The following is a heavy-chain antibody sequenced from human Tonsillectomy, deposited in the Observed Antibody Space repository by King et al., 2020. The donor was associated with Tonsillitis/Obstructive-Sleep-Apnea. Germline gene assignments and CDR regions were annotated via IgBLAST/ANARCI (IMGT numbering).Heavy chain of an antibody. V-gene: IGHV4-4*07. CDR2: IYTSGST. Sequence: VQLQESGPGLVKPSETLSLTCSVSGGSIWSYYWSWIRQPAGKGVEWIGRIYTSGSTNYNPSLKSRVTMSVDTSKTQFSLKLSSVTAADTAVYYCAREVGATVGYLFYPWGQGTLVTVSS. CDR3: AREVGATVGYLFYP. D-gene: IGHD1-26*01. CDR1: GGSIWSYY. J-gene: IGHJ5*02.